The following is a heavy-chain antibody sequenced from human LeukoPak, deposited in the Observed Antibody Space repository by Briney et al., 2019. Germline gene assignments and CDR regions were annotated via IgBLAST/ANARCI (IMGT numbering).Heavy chain of an antibody. CDR1: GSTFSSYA. CDR2: IKSKTDGGTT. J-gene: IGHJ4*02. Sequence: GGSLRLSCAASGSTFSSYAMSWVRQAPGKGLEWVGRIKSKTDGGTTDYAAPVKGRFTISRDDSKNTLYLQMNSLKTEDTAVYYCTTDRGPYCGGDCYIDYWGQGTLVTVSS. D-gene: IGHD2-21*02. V-gene: IGHV3-15*01. CDR3: TTDRGPYCGGDCYIDY.